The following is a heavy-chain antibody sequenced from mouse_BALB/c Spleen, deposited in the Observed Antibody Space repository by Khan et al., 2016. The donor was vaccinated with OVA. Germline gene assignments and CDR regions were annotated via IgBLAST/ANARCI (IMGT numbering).Heavy chain of an antibody. J-gene: IGHJ1*01. D-gene: IGHD2-3*01. Sequence: VQLQQSGAELVKPGASVKLSCTASGFNIKDTYIHWVKRRPEQGLEWIGRITPANGNTEYDPKFQGKATMRADTSSNTAYLQLSSLTSGDTAVYYCGRPSYDPGNFDDWGAGTTVTVSS. CDR1: GFNIKDTY. CDR2: ITPANGNT. V-gene: IGHV14-3*02. CDR3: GRPSYDPGNFDD.